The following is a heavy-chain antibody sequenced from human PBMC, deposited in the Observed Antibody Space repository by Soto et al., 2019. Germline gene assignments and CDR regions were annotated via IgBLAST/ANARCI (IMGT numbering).Heavy chain of an antibody. CDR2: INHSGST. CDR3: ARVASIIAAASHYYYYYMDV. J-gene: IGHJ6*03. Sequence: KPSETLSLTCTVSGGSISSSSYYWSWIRQPPGKGLEWIGEINHSGSTNYNPSLKSRVTISVDTSKNQFSLKLSSVTAADTAVYYCARVASIIAAASHYYYYYMDVWGKGTTVTVSS. CDR1: GGSISSSSYY. V-gene: IGHV4-39*07. D-gene: IGHD6-13*01.